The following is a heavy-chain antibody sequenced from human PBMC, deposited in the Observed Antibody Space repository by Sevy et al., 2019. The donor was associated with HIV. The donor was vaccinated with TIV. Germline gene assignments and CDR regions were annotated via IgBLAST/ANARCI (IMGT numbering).Heavy chain of an antibody. V-gene: IGHV4-39*01. D-gene: IGHD1-1*01. J-gene: IGHJ4*02. Sequence: SETLSLTCTVSGGSIISSTYYWDWIRQPPGKGLECIRNIHHTGKTYYIPSLRSPVTMSVGTSKNQFYLNLNSVTAADTAVYYRARHPANYNEFEYWGRGTLVTVSS. CDR3: ARHPANYNEFEY. CDR2: IHHTGKT. CDR1: GGSIISSTYY.